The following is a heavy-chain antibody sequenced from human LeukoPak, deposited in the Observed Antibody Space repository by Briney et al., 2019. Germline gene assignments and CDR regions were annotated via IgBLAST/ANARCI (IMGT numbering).Heavy chain of an antibody. J-gene: IGHJ6*03. CDR1: GDSISSYY. Sequence: PSETLSLTCTVSGDSISSYYWSWIRQPPGKGLEWIGYIYYSGSTNYNPSLKSRVTISVDTSKNQFSLKLSSVTAADTAVYYCARVATQLWLPYYYYYMDVWGKGTTVTVSS. V-gene: IGHV4-59*01. D-gene: IGHD5-18*01. CDR2: IYYSGST. CDR3: ARVATQLWLPYYYYYMDV.